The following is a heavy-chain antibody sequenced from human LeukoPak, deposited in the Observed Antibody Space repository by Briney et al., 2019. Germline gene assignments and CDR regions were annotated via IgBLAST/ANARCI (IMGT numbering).Heavy chain of an antibody. CDR2: INPNSGGT. D-gene: IGHD2-2*01. Sequence: ASVKVSCKASGYTFTGYYMHWVRQAPGQGLEWMGWINPNSGGTNYAQKFQGRVTMTRNTSISTAYMELSSLRSEDTAVYYCARLEVPAAVHDYYYYYMDVWGKGTTVTISS. CDR3: ARLEVPAAVHDYYYYYMDV. J-gene: IGHJ6*03. CDR1: GYTFTGYY. V-gene: IGHV1-2*02.